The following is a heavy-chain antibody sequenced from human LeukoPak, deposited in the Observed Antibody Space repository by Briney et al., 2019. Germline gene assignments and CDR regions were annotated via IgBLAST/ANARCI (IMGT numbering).Heavy chain of an antibody. Sequence: GGSLRLSCAASGFTFDDYAMHWVRQAPGKGLEWVSGISWNSGSIGYADSVKGRFIISRDNAKNSLYLQMNSLRAEDTALYYWTGGRKSSSWYYFDYWGQGTLVTVSS. CDR3: TGGRKSSSWYYFDY. CDR1: GFTFDDYA. J-gene: IGHJ4*02. V-gene: IGHV3-9*01. D-gene: IGHD6-13*01. CDR2: ISWNSGSI.